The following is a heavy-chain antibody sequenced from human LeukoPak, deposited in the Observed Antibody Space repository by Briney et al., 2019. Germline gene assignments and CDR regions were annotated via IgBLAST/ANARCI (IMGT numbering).Heavy chain of an antibody. CDR1: GGSFSGYY. Sequence: SETLSLTCAVYGGSFSGYYWSWIRQSPGKGLEWIGEINHSEATDYNPSFKRRVTISVDTSKTQFSLKLSSVTAADAAVYYCAREAQYCSGGSCYGGYFQHWGQGTLVTVSS. J-gene: IGHJ1*01. D-gene: IGHD2-15*01. V-gene: IGHV4-34*01. CDR3: AREAQYCSGGSCYGGYFQH. CDR2: INHSEAT.